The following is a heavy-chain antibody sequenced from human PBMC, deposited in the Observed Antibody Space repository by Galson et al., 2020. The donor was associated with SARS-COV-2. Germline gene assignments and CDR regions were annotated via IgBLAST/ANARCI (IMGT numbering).Heavy chain of an antibody. V-gene: IGHV4-59*13. CDR3: ARGFDY. CDR2: IYYSERT. Sequence: SDTMSLTCTVYGGPIRSYYWSWIRQPPGKGLKWHGHIYYSERTNYNPSLRSRVTISVDTSKNQLSVKLSSVTAADTAVYYCARGFDYWGQGTLVTVSS. J-gene: IGHJ4*02. CDR1: GGPIRSYY.